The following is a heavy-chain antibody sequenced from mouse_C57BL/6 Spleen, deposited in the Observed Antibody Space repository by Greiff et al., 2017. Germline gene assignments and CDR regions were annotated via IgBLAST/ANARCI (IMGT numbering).Heavy chain of an antibody. J-gene: IGHJ4*01. CDR1: CYPFTDSE. CDR2: IDPETGGT. Sequence: VQLQQSGAELVRPGASVTLSCQASCYPFTDSEMHWVKQTPVHGLEWIGAIDPETGGTAYNQKLKGQAILNADKSSSTAYMELRSLTSEYSAVYYCSRLTSTVVAHYAMDYWGQGASATVST. D-gene: IGHD1-1*01. CDR3: SRLTSTVVAHYAMDY. V-gene: IGHV1-15*01.